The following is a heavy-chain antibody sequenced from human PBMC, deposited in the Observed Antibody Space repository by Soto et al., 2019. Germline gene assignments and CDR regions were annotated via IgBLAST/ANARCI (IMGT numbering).Heavy chain of an antibody. D-gene: IGHD3-22*01. V-gene: IGHV3-30*03. J-gene: IGHJ4*02. CDR1: GFTFSSYG. Sequence: HPGGSLRLSXAASGFTFSSYGMHWVRQAPGKGLEWVALVSYHGTNKYYGDSVNGRFTISRDNSKNTLYLQMNSLRAEDTAVYYCARGLPYDSSGYFFDYWGQGTLVTVSS. CDR3: ARGLPYDSSGYFFDY. CDR2: VSYHGTNK.